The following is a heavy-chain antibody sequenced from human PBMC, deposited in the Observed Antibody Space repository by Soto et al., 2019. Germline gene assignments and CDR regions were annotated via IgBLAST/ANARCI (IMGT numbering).Heavy chain of an antibody. D-gene: IGHD3-3*01. CDR1: GFTFSSHE. V-gene: IGHV3-48*03. Sequence: EVQLVEAGGGLVQPGGSLTLSCVVSGFTFSSHEMNWVRQAPGKGPEWVSRINKGGGTTSYADSVKGRFTISRDNTRDSLYLHMDSPRAEDTAVYYCARDRSLIFAVPPYGMDVWGQGTTVTVSS. J-gene: IGHJ6*02. CDR3: ARDRSLIFAVPPYGMDV. CDR2: INKGGGTT.